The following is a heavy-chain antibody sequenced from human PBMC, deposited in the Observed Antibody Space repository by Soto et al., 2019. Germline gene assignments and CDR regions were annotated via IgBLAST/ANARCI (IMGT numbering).Heavy chain of an antibody. D-gene: IGHD3-10*01. Sequence: SVKVSCKASGGTFSSYAISWVRQAPGQGLEWMGGIIPIFGTANYAQKFQGRVTITADESTSTAYMELSSLRSEDTAVYYCARDNPYYFCSAKKSREYYFYYWGKGSLVPVSS. V-gene: IGHV1-69*13. CDR3: ARDNPYYFCSAKKSREYYFYY. J-gene: IGHJ4*02. CDR2: IIPIFGTA. CDR1: GGTFSSYA.